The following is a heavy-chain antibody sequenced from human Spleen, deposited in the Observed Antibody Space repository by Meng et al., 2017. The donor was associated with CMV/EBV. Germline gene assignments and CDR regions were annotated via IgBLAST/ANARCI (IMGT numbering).Heavy chain of an antibody. Sequence: ASVKVSCKASGYTFTGYYLHWVRQAPGQGPEWMGWISGYSGNTNYAEKLQGRVTMTTDTSTSTAYMELRILRHDDTAVYYCARDVSRSSSWSVNYGLDVWGQGTTVTVSS. J-gene: IGHJ6*02. CDR1: GYTFTGYY. CDR3: ARDVSRSSSWSVNYGLDV. CDR2: ISGYSGNT. V-gene: IGHV1-18*04. D-gene: IGHD6-13*01.